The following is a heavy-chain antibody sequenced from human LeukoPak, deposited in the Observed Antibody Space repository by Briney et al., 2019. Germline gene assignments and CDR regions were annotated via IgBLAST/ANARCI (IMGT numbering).Heavy chain of an antibody. D-gene: IGHD6-13*01. CDR1: GFTFRSYG. Sequence: GGSLRLSCAASGFTFRSYGMHWVRQAPGTGLEWVAVISYNGSNKYYADFVKGRSTISRDNSKNTLYLQMNSLRTEDTAVYYCAKDISHSSSWYENWFDPWGQGTLVTVSS. V-gene: IGHV3-30*18. CDR2: ISYNGSNK. CDR3: AKDISHSSSWYENWFDP. J-gene: IGHJ5*02.